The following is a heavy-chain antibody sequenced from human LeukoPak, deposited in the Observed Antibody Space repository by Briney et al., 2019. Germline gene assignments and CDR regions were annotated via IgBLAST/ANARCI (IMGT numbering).Heavy chain of an antibody. V-gene: IGHV4-4*07. CDR3: ARDHYSSSFHWFDP. CDR1: GGSISSYY. Sequence: TSETLSLTCTVSGGSISSYYWSWIRQPAGKGLEWIGRIYTSGSTNYNPSLKSRVTMSVDTSKNQFSLKLSSVTAADTAVYYCARDHYSSSFHWFDPWGQGTLVTVSS. D-gene: IGHD6-6*01. CDR2: IYTSGST. J-gene: IGHJ5*02.